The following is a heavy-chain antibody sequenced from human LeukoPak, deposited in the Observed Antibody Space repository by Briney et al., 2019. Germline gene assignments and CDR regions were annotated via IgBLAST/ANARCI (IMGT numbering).Heavy chain of an antibody. Sequence: ASVKVSCKASAFTFTGYYYHWVRQAPGQGLEWMGWINPNNGDTNYAQKFQGRVTMTGDTSISTAYMELSGLRSDDTAVYFCTRDAPTVTTFDYWGQGTLVTVSS. D-gene: IGHD4-17*01. V-gene: IGHV1-2*02. J-gene: IGHJ4*02. CDR3: TRDAPTVTTFDY. CDR1: AFTFTGYY. CDR2: INPNNGDT.